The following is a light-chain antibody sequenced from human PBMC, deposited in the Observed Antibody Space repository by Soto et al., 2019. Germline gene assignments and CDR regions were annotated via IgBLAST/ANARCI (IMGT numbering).Light chain of an antibody. CDR2: KAS. J-gene: IGKJ5*01. CDR3: QQSYSTPPIT. CDR1: QSVSFW. Sequence: DIQMTQSPSSLSASVGDRVTITCRASQSVSFWLAWYQQKPGKAPNLLIYKASTLESGVPSRFSGSGSGTDFTLTISSLQPEDFATYYCQQSYSTPPITFGQGTRLEIK. V-gene: IGKV1-5*03.